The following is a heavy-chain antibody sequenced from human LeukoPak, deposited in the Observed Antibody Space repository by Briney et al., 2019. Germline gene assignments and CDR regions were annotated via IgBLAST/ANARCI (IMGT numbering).Heavy chain of an antibody. CDR3: AKGGAYYYDSSGFY. Sequence: GGSLRLSCVASGFTVSSSYMSWVRQAPGKGLEWVSVIYSGGSTYYADSVKGRFTISRDNSKNTLYLQMNSLRAEDTAVYYCAKGGAYYYDSSGFYWGQGTLVTVSS. CDR1: GFTVSSSY. V-gene: IGHV3-53*01. D-gene: IGHD3-22*01. J-gene: IGHJ4*02. CDR2: IYSGGST.